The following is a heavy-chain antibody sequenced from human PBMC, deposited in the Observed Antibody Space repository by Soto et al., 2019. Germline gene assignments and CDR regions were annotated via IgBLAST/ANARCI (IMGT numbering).Heavy chain of an antibody. Sequence: QVQLVQSGAEVKKPGSSVKVSCKASGGTFSSYAISWVRQAPGQGLEWMGGIIPIFGTANYAQKFQGRVTITADESTSTAYMELSSLGSEDTAVYYCARDAGYCSGGSCYSGLSSYYGMDVWGQGTTVTVSS. CDR2: IIPIFGTA. V-gene: IGHV1-69*01. CDR1: GGTFSSYA. J-gene: IGHJ6*02. D-gene: IGHD2-15*01. CDR3: ARDAGYCSGGSCYSGLSSYYGMDV.